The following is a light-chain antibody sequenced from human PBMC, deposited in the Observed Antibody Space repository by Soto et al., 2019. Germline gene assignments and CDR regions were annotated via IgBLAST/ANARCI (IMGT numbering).Light chain of an antibody. Sequence: QSVLTQPASVSGSPGQSITISCTGTTSDVGGYNFVSWYQLHPGKAPKLMIFEVSNRPSGVSNRSSGSKSGNTASLTISGLQAEDEADYYCSSYTSSGTRVFGTGTKLTVL. CDR1: TSDVGGYNF. CDR2: EVS. V-gene: IGLV2-14*01. J-gene: IGLJ1*01. CDR3: SSYTSSGTRV.